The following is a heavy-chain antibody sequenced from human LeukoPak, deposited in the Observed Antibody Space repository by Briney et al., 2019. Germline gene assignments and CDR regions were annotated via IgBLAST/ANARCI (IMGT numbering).Heavy chain of an antibody. D-gene: IGHD6-19*01. CDR2: IYTSGST. CDR1: GGSISSYY. V-gene: IGHV4-4*07. J-gene: IGHJ6*02. CDR3: ARGVPSGIAVAGTIDYYYGMDV. Sequence: SETLSLTCTVSGGSISSYYWSWIRQPAGKGLEWIGRIYTSGSTNYNPSLKSRVTMSVDTSKNQFSLKLSSVTAADTAVYYCARGVPSGIAVAGTIDYYYGMDVWGQGTTVTVSS.